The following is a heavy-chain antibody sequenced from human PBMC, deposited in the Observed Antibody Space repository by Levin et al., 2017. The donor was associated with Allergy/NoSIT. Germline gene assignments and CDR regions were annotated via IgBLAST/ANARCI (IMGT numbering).Heavy chain of an antibody. CDR2: IYYSGST. J-gene: IGHJ4*02. CDR1: GGSISSSSYY. D-gene: IGHD1-26*01. V-gene: IGHV4-39*02. Sequence: SETLSLTCTVSGGSISSSSYYWGWIRQPPGKGLEWIGSIYYSGSTYYNPSLKSRVTISVDTSKNQFSLKLSSVTAADTAVYYGAKDWDQYYFDYWGQGTLVTVSS. CDR3: AKDWDQYYFDY.